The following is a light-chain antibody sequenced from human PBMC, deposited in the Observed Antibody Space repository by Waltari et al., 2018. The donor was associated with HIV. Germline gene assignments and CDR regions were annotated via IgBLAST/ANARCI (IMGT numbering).Light chain of an antibody. CDR2: DVS. CDR3: SSYTSSSTRV. V-gene: IGLV2-14*01. CDR1: SSDVGDYNY. J-gene: IGLJ1*01. Sequence: QSALTQPASVSGSPGQSITISCTGTSSDVGDYNYVSWYQQHPGKAPKLIIYDVSNRPSGVSNRFSGSKSGNMASLTISGLQTEDEADYYCSSYTSSSTRVFGTGTKVTVL.